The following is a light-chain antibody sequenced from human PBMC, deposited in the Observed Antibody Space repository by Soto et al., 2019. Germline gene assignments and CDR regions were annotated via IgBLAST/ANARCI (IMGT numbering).Light chain of an antibody. CDR1: LNVNSY. J-gene: IGKJ5*01. Sequence: PGERATLSCRASLNVNSYLAWYQQKPGQAPRIIIFGASGRATGIPARFSGSGSGTEFTLTINSLQSEDSAVYYCQQHNQWPITFGQGTRLEIK. V-gene: IGKV3D-15*01. CDR3: QQHNQWPIT. CDR2: GAS.